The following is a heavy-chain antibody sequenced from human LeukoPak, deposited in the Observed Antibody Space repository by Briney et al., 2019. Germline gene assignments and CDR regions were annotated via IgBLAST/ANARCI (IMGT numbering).Heavy chain of an antibody. V-gene: IGHV1-18*01. CDR3: ARGQTTRLLDY. J-gene: IGHJ4*02. CDR2: ISAHSGNQ. CDR1: GYIFTCYG. Sequence: GASVTVSFKSSGYIFTCYGFIWVRQAPGQGRQWMGRISAHSGNQNYAHKLQGRVTMTTDTSTPTVYIELRSLRSDDAAVYYCARGQTTRLLDYWGQGTLVTVSS. D-gene: IGHD4-11*01.